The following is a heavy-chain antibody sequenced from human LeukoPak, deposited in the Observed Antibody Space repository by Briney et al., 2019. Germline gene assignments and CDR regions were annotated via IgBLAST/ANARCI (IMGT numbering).Heavy chain of an antibody. Sequence: GGSLRLSCAASGFTFTGFALSWVRQAPGKGLEWVAGISGSGGGTNYADSVKGRFTISRDNARNTLYLQMNSLRVEDTAAYFCAKRGVVIRVILVGFHKEAYYFDSWGQGALVTVSS. J-gene: IGHJ4*02. CDR1: GFTFTGFA. CDR3: AKRGVVIRVILVGFHKEAYYFDS. V-gene: IGHV3-23*01. CDR2: ISGSGGGT. D-gene: IGHD3-10*01.